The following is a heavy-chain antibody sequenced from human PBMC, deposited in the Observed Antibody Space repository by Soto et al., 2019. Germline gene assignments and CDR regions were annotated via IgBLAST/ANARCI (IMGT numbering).Heavy chain of an antibody. CDR1: GGSISSYY. D-gene: IGHD2-8*01. V-gene: IGHV4-59*12. CDR3: ARDGGFCTNGVCPVYYYYGMDV. CDR2: IYYSAST. Sequence: SETLSLTCTVSGGSISSYYWSWIRQPPGKGLEWIGYIYYSASTNYSPSLKSRVTISVDTSKNQFSLNLSSVTAADTAVYYCARDGGFCTNGVCPVYYYYGMDVWGQGTTVTVSS. J-gene: IGHJ6*02.